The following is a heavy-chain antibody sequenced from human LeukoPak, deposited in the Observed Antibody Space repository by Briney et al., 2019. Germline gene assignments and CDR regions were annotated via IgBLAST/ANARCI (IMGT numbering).Heavy chain of an antibody. D-gene: IGHD3-9*01. V-gene: IGHV4-59*08. CDR2: VYYSGST. CDR3: ARCTYDILTGYPRFDP. J-gene: IGHJ5*02. CDR1: GASITSYY. Sequence: SETLSLTCTVSGASITSYYWSWIRQPPGKGLEWIGCVYYSGSTNYNPSLKSRVTISVATSKSQFSLKLSSVTAADTAVYYCARCTYDILTGYPRFDPWGQGTLVTVSS.